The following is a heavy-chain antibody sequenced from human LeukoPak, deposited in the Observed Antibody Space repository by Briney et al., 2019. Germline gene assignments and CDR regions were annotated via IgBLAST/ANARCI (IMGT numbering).Heavy chain of an antibody. CDR1: GGSFSGYY. CDR2: INHSGST. CDR3: AGGGIVVVPAAKSSGLGGTWFDP. V-gene: IGHV4-34*01. D-gene: IGHD2-2*01. Sequence: ETLSLTCAVYGGSFSGYYWSWIRQPPGKGLEWIGEINHSGSTNYNPSLKSRVTISVDTSKNQFSLKLSSVTAADTAVYYCAGGGIVVVPAAKSSGLGGTWFDPWGQGTLVTVSS. J-gene: IGHJ5*02.